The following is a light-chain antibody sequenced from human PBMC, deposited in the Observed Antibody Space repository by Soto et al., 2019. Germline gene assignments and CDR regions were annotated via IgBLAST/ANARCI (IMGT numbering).Light chain of an antibody. CDR3: QQYGSSLFT. CDR1: QSVGGSY. J-gene: IGKJ3*01. CDR2: GAS. V-gene: IGKV3-20*01. Sequence: EIVFPPYPAPLSLSPGERATLSCRASQSVGGSYVGWDQQKPGQGPRLLIYGASSRATGIPDRFSGSGSGTDFTLTISRLEPEDFAVYYCQQYGSSLFTFGPGTKVDIK.